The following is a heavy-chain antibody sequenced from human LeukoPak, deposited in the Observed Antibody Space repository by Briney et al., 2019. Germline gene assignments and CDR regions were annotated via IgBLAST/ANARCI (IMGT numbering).Heavy chain of an antibody. Sequence: SETLSLTCSVSGGSISSSSYYWGWIRQPPGKGLEWVVSMFYSGSTYYNPSLKSRVTISVDTSKNQFSLKLSSVTAADTAVYYCARDSAAYYDFWRGNWFDPWGQGTLVTVSS. CDR3: ARDSAAYYDFWRGNWFDP. CDR2: MFYSGST. V-gene: IGHV4-39*07. D-gene: IGHD3-3*01. CDR1: GGSISSSSYY. J-gene: IGHJ5*02.